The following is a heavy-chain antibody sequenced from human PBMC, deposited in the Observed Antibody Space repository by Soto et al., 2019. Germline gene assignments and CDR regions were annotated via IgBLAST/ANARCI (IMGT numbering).Heavy chain of an antibody. D-gene: IGHD3-22*01. CDR1: GGPFSSYA. Sequence: GASLKLSCKSSGGPFSSYAISWVRQAPGQGLEWMGGIIPIFGTANYAQKFQGRVTITADESTSTAYMELSSLRSEDTAVYYCARSYYYDSSNRFLNWLDPWGQGTLVTVSS. J-gene: IGHJ5*02. V-gene: IGHV1-69*13. CDR3: ARSYYYDSSNRFLNWLDP. CDR2: IIPIFGTA.